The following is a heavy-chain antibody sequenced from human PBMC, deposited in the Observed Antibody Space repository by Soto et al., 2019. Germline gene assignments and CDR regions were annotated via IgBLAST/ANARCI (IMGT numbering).Heavy chain of an antibody. J-gene: IGHJ4*02. CDR2: IHASGST. D-gene: IGHD2-2*01. CDR1: GGSIDGGDFH. CDR3: GGGRLVVPAL. Sequence: QVQLQESGPGLVKHSETLSLTCTVSGGSIDGGDFHWTWIRQPPGKALEWIGYIHASGSTYYHPSLQSRVVVSLDTSKNQVSLKLSSVTVADTAVYYCGGGRLVVPALWGQGTLVNVSS. V-gene: IGHV4-30-4*01.